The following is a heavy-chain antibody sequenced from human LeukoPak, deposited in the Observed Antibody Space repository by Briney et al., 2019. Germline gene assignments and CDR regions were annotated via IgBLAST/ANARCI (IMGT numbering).Heavy chain of an antibody. D-gene: IGHD4-17*01. J-gene: IGHJ4*02. CDR3: ARAGGSTVSHSDY. CDR1: GFTFGSYG. Sequence: GGSLRLSCAASGFTFGSYGMHWVRQAPGKGLEWVVVIVYDGSNKYNADSVKGRFTISRDTSKNPLYLQMNSLRAEDTAVYYCARAGGSTVSHSDYWGQGTLVTVSS. V-gene: IGHV3-33*05. CDR2: IVYDGSNK.